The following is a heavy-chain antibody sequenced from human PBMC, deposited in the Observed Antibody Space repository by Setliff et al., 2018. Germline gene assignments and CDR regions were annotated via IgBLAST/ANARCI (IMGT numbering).Heavy chain of an antibody. J-gene: IGHJ4*02. CDR2: IIPIFGTA. V-gene: IGHV1-69*05. CDR3: ARDSGSGGNFDY. CDR1: GGTFSSYA. D-gene: IGHD6-25*01. Sequence: GASVKVSCKASGGTFSSYAISWVRQAPGQGLEWMGGIIPIFGTANYAQKFQGRVTITTDESTSTAYMELSSLRSEDTAVYYCARDSGSGGNFDYWGQGTLVTVSS.